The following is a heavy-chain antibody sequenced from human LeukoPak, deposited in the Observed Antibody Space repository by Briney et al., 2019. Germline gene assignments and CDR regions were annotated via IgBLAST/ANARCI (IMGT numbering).Heavy chain of an antibody. V-gene: IGHV1-69*13. CDR3: ARWVGSSGDAFDI. D-gene: IGHD3-22*01. J-gene: IGHJ3*02. CDR2: IIPIFGTA. Sequence: ASVKVSCKASGGTFSSYAISWVRQAPGQGLEWMGGIIPIFGTANYAQKFQGRVTITADESTSTAYMELSSLRSEDTAVYYYARWVGSSGDAFDIWGQGTMVTVSS. CDR1: GGTFSSYA.